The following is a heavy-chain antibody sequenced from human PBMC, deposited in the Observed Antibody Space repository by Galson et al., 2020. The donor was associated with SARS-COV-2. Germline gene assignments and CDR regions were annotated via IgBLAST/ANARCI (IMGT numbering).Heavy chain of an antibody. V-gene: IGHV3-30*18. CDR2: ISYDGSNK. CDR3: AKDLEYYDFWSGYSRPPPYYYYYYGMDV. J-gene: IGHJ6*02. D-gene: IGHD3-3*01. CDR1: GFTFSSYG. Sequence: GESLKISCAASGFTFSSYGMHWVRQFPGKGLEWVAVISYDGSNKYYADSVNGRFTISRDNSKNTLYLQMNSLRAEDTAVYYCAKDLEYYDFWSGYSRPPPYYYYYYGMDVWGQGTTVTVSS.